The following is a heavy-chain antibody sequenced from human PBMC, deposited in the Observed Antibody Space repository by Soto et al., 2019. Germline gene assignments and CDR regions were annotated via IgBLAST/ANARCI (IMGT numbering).Heavy chain of an antibody. D-gene: IGHD1-20*01. Sequence: GGSLRLSCAASGSTFSSYAMSWVRQAPGKGLEWVSAISGSGGSTYYADSVKGRFTISRDNSRNTLYLQMHSLRVEDTAIYFCAKITALSATGYWGQGTLVTVSS. CDR2: ISGSGGST. CDR1: GSTFSSYA. V-gene: IGHV3-23*01. CDR3: AKITALSATGY. J-gene: IGHJ4*02.